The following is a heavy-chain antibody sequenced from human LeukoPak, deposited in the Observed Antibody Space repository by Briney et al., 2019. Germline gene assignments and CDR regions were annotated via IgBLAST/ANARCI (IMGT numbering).Heavy chain of an antibody. V-gene: IGHV4-39*07. D-gene: IGHD3-16*02. CDR2: IFYSGST. CDR3: ARADGKYDYVWGSYRYIRPDAFDI. CDR1: GGSISTSNYY. J-gene: IGHJ3*02. Sequence: SETLSLTCTVSGGSISTSNYYWGWIRQPPGKGLEWIGNIFYSGSTYYSPSLRSRVTISLDTSRNQFSLKLSSVTAADTAVYYCARADGKYDYVWGSYRYIRPDAFDIWGQGTMVTVSS.